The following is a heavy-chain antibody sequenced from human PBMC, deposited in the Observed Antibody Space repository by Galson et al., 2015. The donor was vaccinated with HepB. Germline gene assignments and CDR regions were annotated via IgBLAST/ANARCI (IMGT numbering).Heavy chain of an antibody. CDR3: ARIRRSGWGGEMTFDY. V-gene: IGHV1-2*04. D-gene: IGHD6-19*01. CDR1: GYTFTGYY. J-gene: IGHJ4*02. Sequence: SVKVSCKASGYTFTGYYMHWVRQAPGQGLEWMGWINPNSGGTNYAQKFQGWVTMTRDTSISTAYMELSRLRSDDTAVYYCARIRRSGWGGEMTFDYWGQGTLVTVSS. CDR2: INPNSGGT.